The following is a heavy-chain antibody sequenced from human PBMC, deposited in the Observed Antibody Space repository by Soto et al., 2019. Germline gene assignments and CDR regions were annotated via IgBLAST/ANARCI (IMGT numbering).Heavy chain of an antibody. D-gene: IGHD5-12*01. CDR3: ARLFRYGGYGWYTY. CDR1: GGSISSYY. Sequence: SETLSLTCTVSGGSISSYYWSWIRQPPGKGLEWIGYIYYSGSTNYNPSLKSRVTISVDTSKNQFSLKLSSVTAADTAVYYCARLFRYGGYGWYTYWGQGTQVTVSS. J-gene: IGHJ4*02. V-gene: IGHV4-59*01. CDR2: IYYSGST.